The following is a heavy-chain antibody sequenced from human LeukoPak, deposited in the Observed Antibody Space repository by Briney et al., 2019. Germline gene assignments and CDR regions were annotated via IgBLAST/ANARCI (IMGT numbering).Heavy chain of an antibody. CDR2: IYHSGST. V-gene: IGHV4-38-2*02. CDR1: GYSISSGYY. J-gene: IGHJ3*02. CDR3: ARPRWELHDAFDI. Sequence: PSETLCLTCTVSGYSISSGYYWGWIRQPPGMGLEWIGSIYHSGSTYYNPSLKSRVTISVDTSKNQFSLKLSSVTAADTAVYYCARPRWELHDAFDIWGQGTMVTVSS. D-gene: IGHD1-26*01.